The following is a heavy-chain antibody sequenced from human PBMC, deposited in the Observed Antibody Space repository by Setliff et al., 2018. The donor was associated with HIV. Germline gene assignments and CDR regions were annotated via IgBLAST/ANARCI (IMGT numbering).Heavy chain of an antibody. D-gene: IGHD1-26*01. Sequence: SETLSLTCAVFGGSFTDYYWIWIRQPPGKGLEWIGEINHSGSTHYNPSLKSRFIISVDTSKNQFSLKVNSMTAADTAVYYCARGARLLAAYSDRWDYFYMAVWGKRTTVTVSS. CDR3: ARGARLLAAYSDRWDYFYMAV. CDR1: GGSFTDYY. V-gene: IGHV4-34*01. J-gene: IGHJ6*03. CDR2: INHSGST.